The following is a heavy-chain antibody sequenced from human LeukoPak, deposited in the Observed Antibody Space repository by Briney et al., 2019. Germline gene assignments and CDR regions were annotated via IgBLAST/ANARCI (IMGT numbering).Heavy chain of an antibody. D-gene: IGHD1-26*01. Sequence: KPSETLSLTCTVSGVSISSYYWSWIRQPAGKGLEWIGRIYTSGSTNYNPSLKSRVTMSVDTSKNQFSLKLSSVTAADTAVYYCARVGIVGALGAFDIWGQGTMVTVSS. CDR2: IYTSGST. J-gene: IGHJ3*02. CDR1: GVSISSYY. V-gene: IGHV4-4*07. CDR3: ARVGIVGALGAFDI.